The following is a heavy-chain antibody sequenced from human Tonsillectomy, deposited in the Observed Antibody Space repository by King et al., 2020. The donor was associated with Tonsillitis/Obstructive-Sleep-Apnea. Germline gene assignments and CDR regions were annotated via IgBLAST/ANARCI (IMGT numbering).Heavy chain of an antibody. J-gene: IGHJ3*02. CDR3: TRDSRVATTGSGGFDI. Sequence: VQLVESGGGLVQPGGSLRLSCAASGFTFSSYSINWVRQAPGKGLEWISYISSSSTTIYYADSVKCRFTISRDNAMNSLFLQMNSLRDGDTAVYYCTRDSRVATTGSGGFDIWGQGTMVTVSS. D-gene: IGHD5-12*01. V-gene: IGHV3-48*02. CDR2: ISSSSTTI. CDR1: GFTFSSYS.